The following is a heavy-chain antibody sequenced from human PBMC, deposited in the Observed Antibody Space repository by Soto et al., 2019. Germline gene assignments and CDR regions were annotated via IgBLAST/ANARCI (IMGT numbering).Heavy chain of an antibody. CDR3: AKEWLYDNEAFDI. CDR2: ISYDGSNK. V-gene: IGHV3-30*18. J-gene: IGHJ3*02. D-gene: IGHD3-22*01. CDR1: GFTFSSYG. Sequence: GGSLRLSCAASGFTFSSYGMHWVRQAPGKGLEWVAVISYDGSNKYYADSVKGRFTISRDNSKNTLYLQMNSLRAEDTAVYYCAKEWLYDNEAFDIWGQGKMVTVSS.